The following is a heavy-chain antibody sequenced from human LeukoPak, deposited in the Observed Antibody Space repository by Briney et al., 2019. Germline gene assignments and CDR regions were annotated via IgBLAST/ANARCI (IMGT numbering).Heavy chain of an antibody. CDR3: ARESRDTAMATDY. D-gene: IGHD5-18*01. CDR2: ISYDGRNK. Sequence: PGRSLRLSCAASKFTFSSYTMHWVRQAPGKGLDWVAVISYDGRNKYYGDSVKGRFTISRDNSKNTLYLQMNSLRPEDTAIYYCARESRDTAMATDYWGQGTLVTASS. V-gene: IGHV3-30*04. J-gene: IGHJ4*02. CDR1: KFTFSSYT.